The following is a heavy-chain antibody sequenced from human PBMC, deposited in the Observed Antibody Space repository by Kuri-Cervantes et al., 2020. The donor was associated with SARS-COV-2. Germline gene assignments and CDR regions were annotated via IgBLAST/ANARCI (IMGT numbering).Heavy chain of an antibody. D-gene: IGHD3-9*01. CDR2: ISAYNGNT. CDR3: ARDGRTYYDILTGYSISYYFDH. CDR1: GYSFTTYW. V-gene: IGHV1-18*04. J-gene: IGHJ4*02. Sequence: GESLKISCKGSGYSFTTYWISWVRQAPGQGLEWMGWISAYNGNTNYAQKLQGRVTMTTDTSTSTAYMELRSLRSDDTAVYYCARDGRTYYDILTGYSISYYFDHWGQGALVTVSS.